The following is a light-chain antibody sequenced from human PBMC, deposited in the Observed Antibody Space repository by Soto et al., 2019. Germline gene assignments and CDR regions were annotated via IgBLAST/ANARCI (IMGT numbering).Light chain of an antibody. V-gene: IGLV1-40*01. Sequence: QSVLTQPPSVSGAPGQRVTISCTGSSANIGAGYDVHWYQRLPGTAPKLLIYGNTNRPSGVPDRFSGSKSGTSASLAITGLQAEDEADYYCQSYDSSLIAYVFGPGTKLTVL. CDR3: QSYDSSLIAYV. CDR2: GNT. CDR1: SANIGAGYD. J-gene: IGLJ1*01.